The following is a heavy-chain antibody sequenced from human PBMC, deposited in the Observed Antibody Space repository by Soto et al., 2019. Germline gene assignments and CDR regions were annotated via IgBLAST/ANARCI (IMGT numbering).Heavy chain of an antibody. CDR3: ARHPERIAEIGWFDP. V-gene: IGHV3-48*01. D-gene: IGHD6-13*01. CDR2: ISGSSSTI. J-gene: IGHJ5*02. CDR1: GFTFSSYS. Sequence: EVQLVESGGGLVQPGGSLRLSCAASGFTFSSYSMNWFRQAPGKGLEWVSYISGSSSTIYYADSVKGRFTISRDNAKNSLYLQMNSLRAEDTAVYYCARHPERIAEIGWFDPWGQGTLVTVSS.